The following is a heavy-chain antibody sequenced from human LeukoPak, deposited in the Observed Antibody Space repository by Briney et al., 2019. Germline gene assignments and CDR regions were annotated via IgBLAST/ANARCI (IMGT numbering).Heavy chain of an antibody. CDR3: ARVDTAMEIYYYYGMDV. CDR2: ISYDGSNK. CDR1: GFTFSSYS. V-gene: IGHV3-30*03. Sequence: GGSLRLSCAASGFTFSSYSMNWVRQAPGKGLEWVAVISYDGSNKYYADSVKGRFTISRDNSKNMLYLQMNSLRAEDTAVYYCARVDTAMEIYYYYGMDVWGQGTTVTVSS. J-gene: IGHJ6*02. D-gene: IGHD5-18*01.